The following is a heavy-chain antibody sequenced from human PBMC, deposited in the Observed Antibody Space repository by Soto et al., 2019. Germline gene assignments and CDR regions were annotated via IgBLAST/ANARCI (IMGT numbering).Heavy chain of an antibody. V-gene: IGHV4-39*01. D-gene: IGHD5-18*01. J-gene: IGHJ6*02. CDR2: IYYSGST. CDR3: ATPRRIQPMRGYYYYGMDV. CDR1: GGSISSSSYY. Sequence: PSETLSLTCTVSGGSISSSSYYWGWIRQPPGKGLEWIGSIYYSGSTYYNPSLKSRVTISVDTSKNQFSLKLSSVTAADTAVYYCATPRRIQPMRGYYYYGMDVWGQGTTVTVSS.